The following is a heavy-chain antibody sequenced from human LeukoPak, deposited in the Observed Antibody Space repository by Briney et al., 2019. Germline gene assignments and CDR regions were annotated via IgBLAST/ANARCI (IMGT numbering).Heavy chain of an antibody. CDR1: GYTFTSYA. D-gene: IGHD3-10*01. Sequence: ASVKVSCKASGYTFTSYAMHWVRQAPGQRLEWMGWINAGNGNTKYSQKFQGRVTITRDTSASTAYMELSSLRSGDTAVYYCAREGGLFGELFLNYWGQGTLVTVSS. J-gene: IGHJ4*02. CDR2: INAGNGNT. V-gene: IGHV1-3*01. CDR3: AREGGLFGELFLNY.